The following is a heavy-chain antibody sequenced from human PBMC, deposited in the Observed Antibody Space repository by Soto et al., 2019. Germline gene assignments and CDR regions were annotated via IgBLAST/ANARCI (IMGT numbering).Heavy chain of an antibody. CDR1: GFPFSTYG. J-gene: IGHJ1*01. Sequence: PGGSLRLSCAASGFPFSTYGMSWVRQAPGKGLEWVSGIGGGSGGSTYYANSVKSRFTISRDNSKNTLYLQMNSQRAEDTAVYYCAKVTWSGWPAEYFQHWGQGTLVTVSS. V-gene: IGHV3-23*01. CDR2: IGGGSGGST. D-gene: IGHD6-19*01. CDR3: AKVTWSGWPAEYFQH.